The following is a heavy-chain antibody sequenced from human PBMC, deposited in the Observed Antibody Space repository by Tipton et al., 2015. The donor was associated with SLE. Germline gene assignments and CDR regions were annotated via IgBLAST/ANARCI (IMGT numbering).Heavy chain of an antibody. CDR1: GFTVSSNY. J-gene: IGHJ4*02. V-gene: IGHV3-53*05. Sequence: GSLRLSCAASGFTVSSNYMSWVRQAPGKGLEWVSVIYSGGSTYYADSVKGRFTISRDNSKNTLYLQMNSLRAEDTAVYYCARGLYYYDSSGSLGYWGQGTLVTVSS. D-gene: IGHD3-22*01. CDR3: ARGLYYYDSSGSLGY. CDR2: IYSGGST.